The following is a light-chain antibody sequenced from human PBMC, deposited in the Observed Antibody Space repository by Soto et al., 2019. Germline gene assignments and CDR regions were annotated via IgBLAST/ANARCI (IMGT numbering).Light chain of an antibody. V-gene: IGLV2-14*01. CDR1: SNDIGGYNY. CDR3: CSYVDHRKFV. CDR2: EVS. Sequence: QSALTQPASVSGSPGQSITISCTGTSNDIGGYNYVSWYQQHPGEAPKLIIYEVSNRPSGVSNRFSGSKSGSTASLTISGLRAEDEAAYYCCSYVDHRKFVFGGGTKLTVL. J-gene: IGLJ3*02.